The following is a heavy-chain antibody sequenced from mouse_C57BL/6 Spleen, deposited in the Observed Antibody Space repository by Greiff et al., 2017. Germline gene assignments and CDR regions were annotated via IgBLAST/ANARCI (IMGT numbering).Heavy chain of an antibody. V-gene: IGHV1-55*01. D-gene: IGHD2-5*01. CDR2: TSPGSGRT. Sequence: QVQLQQPGAELVKPGASVKMSCKASGYTFTGYWITWVKRRPGQGLEWIGDTSPGSGRTNYNEKFKSKATLPVDTSSSTAYMQLSSLTSEDSAVYYCALYSNYEFAYWGQGTLVTVSA. CDR1: GYTFTGYW. CDR3: ALYSNYEFAY. J-gene: IGHJ3*01.